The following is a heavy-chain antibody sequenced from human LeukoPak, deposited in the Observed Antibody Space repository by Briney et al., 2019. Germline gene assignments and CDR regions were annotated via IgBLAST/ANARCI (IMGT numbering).Heavy chain of an antibody. Sequence: SVKVSCKASGGTFRTFAISWVRQAPGQGLEWMGGIIPIFGIPDSAQKFQGRLTITADESTTTAYMELSSLRSDDTAIYYCGLSGNYYYYYMDVWGKGTTVTVSS. V-gene: IGHV1-69*13. CDR2: IIPIFGIP. CDR3: GLSGNYYYYYMDV. CDR1: GGTFRTFA. D-gene: IGHD6-25*01. J-gene: IGHJ6*03.